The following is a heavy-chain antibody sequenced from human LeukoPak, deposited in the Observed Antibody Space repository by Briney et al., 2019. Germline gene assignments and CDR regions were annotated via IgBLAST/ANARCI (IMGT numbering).Heavy chain of an antibody. Sequence: ASQTLSLTCTVSGGSISSGDYYWSWIRQPPGKGGEWIEYIYYSGSTYYNPSLNSRVTISVDTSKNQFSLKLSSVTAADTAVYYCARGGLNYDFWSGYYSAFDIWGQGTMVTVSS. CDR3: ARGGLNYDFWSGYYSAFDI. J-gene: IGHJ3*02. D-gene: IGHD3-3*01. V-gene: IGHV4-30-4*08. CDR1: GGSISSGDYY. CDR2: IYYSGST.